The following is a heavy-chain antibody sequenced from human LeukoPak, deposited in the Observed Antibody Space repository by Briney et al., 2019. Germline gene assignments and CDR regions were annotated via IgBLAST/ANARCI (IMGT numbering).Heavy chain of an antibody. D-gene: IGHD4-17*01. CDR1: GFTFSSYG. CDR2: IRYDGSNK. Sequence: GGSLRLSCAASGFTFSSYGMHWVRQAPGKGLEWVAFIRYDGSNKYYADSVKGRFTISRDNAKNSLYLQMDSLRAEDTAVYYCARGGSTVTPKNFDCGGQGTLVTVSS. V-gene: IGHV3-30*02. CDR3: ARGGSTVTPKNFDC. J-gene: IGHJ4*02.